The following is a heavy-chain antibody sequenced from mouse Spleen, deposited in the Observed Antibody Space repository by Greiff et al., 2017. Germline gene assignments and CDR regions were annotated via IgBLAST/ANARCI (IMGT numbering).Heavy chain of an antibody. D-gene: IGHD1-1*02. Sequence: EVQVVESGGGLVKLGGSLKLSCAASGFTFSSYAMSWVRQTPEKRLEWVATISSGGGNTYYPDSVKGRFTISRDNAKNTLYLQMSSLKSEDTAMYYCARRDYAWFAYWGQGTLVTVSA. CDR2: ISSGGGNT. CDR1: GFTFSSYA. CDR3: ARRDYAWFAY. J-gene: IGHJ3*01. V-gene: IGHV5-9-3*01.